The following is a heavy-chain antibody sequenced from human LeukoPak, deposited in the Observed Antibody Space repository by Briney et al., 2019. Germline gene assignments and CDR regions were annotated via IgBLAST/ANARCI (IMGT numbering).Heavy chain of an antibody. Sequence: PSETLSLTCAVHGGSFSGYYWSWIRQPPGKGLEWIGEINHSGSTNYNPFLKSRVTISVDTSQNQSSLKLRSVTAADTAVYYCARGSNRCNLDPWGQGTLVTVSS. CDR3: ARGSNRCNLDP. V-gene: IGHV4-34*01. CDR2: INHSGST. CDR1: GGSFSGYY. D-gene: IGHD2-2*01. J-gene: IGHJ5*02.